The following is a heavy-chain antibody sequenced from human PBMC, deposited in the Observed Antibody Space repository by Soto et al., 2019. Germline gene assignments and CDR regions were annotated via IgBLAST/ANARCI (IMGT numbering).Heavy chain of an antibody. J-gene: IGHJ4*02. CDR3: ARGYGRGIVVGPADKGRFFDY. CDR2: INHTGST. V-gene: IGHV4-34*01. Sequence: PSETLSLTCGIYGGSFSGYYCGWIRQPPGKGLEWIGEINHTGSTNYNPSLKSRVTISADTSKNQFSLKLSSVTAADTAGYYCARGYGRGIVVGPADKGRFFDYWGQGALVTVSS. D-gene: IGHD2-2*01. CDR1: GGSFSGYY.